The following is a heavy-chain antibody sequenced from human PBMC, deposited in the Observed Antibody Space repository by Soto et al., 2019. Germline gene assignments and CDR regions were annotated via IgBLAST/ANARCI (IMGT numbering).Heavy chain of an antibody. CDR2: ISAYNGNT. D-gene: IGHD3-3*01. Sequence: ASVKVSCKASGYTFTSYGISWVRQAPGQGLEWMGWISAYNGNTNYAQKLQGRVTMTTDTSTSTAYMELRSLRSDDTAVYYCASETFKGYDFWRIYYYYYGMDVWGQGTTVTVSS. CDR3: ASETFKGYDFWRIYYYYYGMDV. V-gene: IGHV1-18*01. J-gene: IGHJ6*01. CDR1: GYTFTSYG.